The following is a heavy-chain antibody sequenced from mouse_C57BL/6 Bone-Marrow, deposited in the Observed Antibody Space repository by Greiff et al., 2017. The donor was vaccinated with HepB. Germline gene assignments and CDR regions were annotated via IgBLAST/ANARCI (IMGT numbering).Heavy chain of an antibody. J-gene: IGHJ2*01. CDR1: GFTFSSYG. D-gene: IGHD4-1*01. CDR2: FSRGGSYT. Sequence: EVKVEESGGDLVKPGASLKLSCAASGFTFSSYGMSWVRQTPDKRLEWVATFSRGGSYTYYPDSVKGRFTISRDNAKNTLYLQMSSLKSEDTAMYYCAGHRGGTGTYYFDYWGQGTTLTVSS. CDR3: AGHRGGTGTYYFDY. V-gene: IGHV5-6*02.